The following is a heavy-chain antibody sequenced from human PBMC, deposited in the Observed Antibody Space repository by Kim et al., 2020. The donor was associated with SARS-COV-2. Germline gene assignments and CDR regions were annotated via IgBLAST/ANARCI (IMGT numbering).Heavy chain of an antibody. CDR3: ARTHCSSTSCYLVQSVMNGYFDY. CDR1: GFTFSDYY. J-gene: IGHJ4*02. V-gene: IGHV3-11*06. Sequence: GGSLRLSCAASGFTFSDYYMSWIRQAPGKGLEWVSYISSSSSYTNYADSVKGRFTISRDNAKNSLYLQMNSLRAEDTAVYYCARTHCSSTSCYLVQSVMNGYFDYWGQGTLVTVSS. D-gene: IGHD2-2*01. CDR2: ISSSSSYT.